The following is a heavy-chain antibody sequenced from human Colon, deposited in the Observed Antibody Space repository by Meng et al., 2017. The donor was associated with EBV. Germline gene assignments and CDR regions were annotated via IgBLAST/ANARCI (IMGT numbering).Heavy chain of an antibody. J-gene: IGHJ5*02. CDR1: GGSLSGYY. CDR3: ARGGGVIKGLVTWFDP. CDR2: INHSGTI. Sequence: QGQLPEGGAALVEPSETLSLTCGVYGGSLSGYYWSWIRQTPGKGLEWIGEINHSGTINYNPSLRSRVTISVDRSNNQFSLRLSSVTAADTAVYYCARGGGVIKGLVTWFDPWGQGTLVTVSS. D-gene: IGHD2-8*01. V-gene: IGHV4-34*01.